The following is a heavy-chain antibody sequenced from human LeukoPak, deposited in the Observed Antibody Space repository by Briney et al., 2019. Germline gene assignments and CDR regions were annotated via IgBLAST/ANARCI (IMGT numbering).Heavy chain of an antibody. CDR1: SGSISSFY. D-gene: IGHD6-19*01. J-gene: IGHJ5*02. CDR2: IYDTGST. CDR3: ARGLVGEQWPRHWFDP. V-gene: IGHV4-59*08. Sequence: PSETLSLTCTVSSGSISSFYWSWIRQPPGKGLEWIGYIYDTGSTDYNPSLKSRVTISVDTSKNQFSLKLSSVTAADTAVYYCARGLVGEQWPRHWFDPWGQGTLVTVSS.